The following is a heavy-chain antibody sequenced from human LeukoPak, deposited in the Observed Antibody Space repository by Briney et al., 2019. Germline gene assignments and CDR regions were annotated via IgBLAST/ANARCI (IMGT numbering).Heavy chain of an antibody. CDR3: ARAPRYSNYGVY. CDR1: GFAFGDYY. CDR2: ISSSGSTI. J-gene: IGHJ4*02. D-gene: IGHD4-11*01. V-gene: IGHV3-11*01. Sequence: GGSLRLSCAASGFAFGDYYMSWIRQAPGKGLEWVSYISSSGSTIYYADSVKGRFTISRDNAKNSLYLQMNSLRAEDTAVYYCARAPRYSNYGVYWGQGTLVTVSS.